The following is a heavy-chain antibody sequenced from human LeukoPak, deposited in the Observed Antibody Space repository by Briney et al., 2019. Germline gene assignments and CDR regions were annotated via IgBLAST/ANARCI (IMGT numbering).Heavy chain of an antibody. CDR2: IKQDGSEK. J-gene: IGHJ6*03. CDR3: AREVVPAAIYYYYYYMDV. CDR1: GFTFSSYW. V-gene: IGHV3-7*01. Sequence: GGSLRLSCAASGFTFSSYWMSWVRQAPGKGLEWVANIKQDGSEKYYVDSVKGRFTISRDNAKNSLYLQMNSLRAEDTAVYYCAREVVPAAIYYYYYYMDVWGKGTTVTVSS. D-gene: IGHD2-2*01.